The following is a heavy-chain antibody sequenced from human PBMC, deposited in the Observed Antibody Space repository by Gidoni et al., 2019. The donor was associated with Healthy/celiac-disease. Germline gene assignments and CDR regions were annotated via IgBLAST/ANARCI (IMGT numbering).Heavy chain of an antibody. D-gene: IGHD3-22*01. CDR1: GFTFSNAW. J-gene: IGHJ4*02. Sequence: EVQLVESGGGLVKPGGSLRLSCAASGFTFSNAWMNWVRQAPGKGLEWVGRIKSKTDGGTTDYAAPVKGRFTISRDDSKNTLYLQMNSLKTEDTAVYYCTTDLDDSSGHFDYWGQGTLVTVSS. CDR2: IKSKTDGGTT. CDR3: TTDLDDSSGHFDY. V-gene: IGHV3-15*07.